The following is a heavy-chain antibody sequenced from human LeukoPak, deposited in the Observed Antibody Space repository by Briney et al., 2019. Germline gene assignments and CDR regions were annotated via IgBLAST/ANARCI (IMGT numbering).Heavy chain of an antibody. V-gene: IGHV3-48*04. D-gene: IGHD4-17*01. CDR2: ISSSGSTI. CDR1: GFTFSSYS. Sequence: PGESLRLSCAASGFTFSSYSMNWVRQAPGKGLEWISYISSSGSTIYYADSVKGRFTISRDNAKNSLYLQMDSLRADDTALYYCARVGGDYGSPFDYWGQGTLVTVSS. J-gene: IGHJ4*02. CDR3: ARVGGDYGSPFDY.